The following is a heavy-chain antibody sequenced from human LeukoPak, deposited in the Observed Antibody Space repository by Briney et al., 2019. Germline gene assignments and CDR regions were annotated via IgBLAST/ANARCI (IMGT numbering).Heavy chain of an antibody. CDR3: AREYYYDSSGYPFDY. Sequence: GASVKVSCKASGYTFTCYYMHWVRQAPGQGLEWMGRINPNSGGTNYAQKFQGRVTMTRDTSISTAYMELSRLRSDDTAVYYCAREYYYDSSGYPFDYWGQGTLVTVSS. J-gene: IGHJ4*02. CDR2: INPNSGGT. V-gene: IGHV1-2*06. D-gene: IGHD3-22*01. CDR1: GYTFTCYY.